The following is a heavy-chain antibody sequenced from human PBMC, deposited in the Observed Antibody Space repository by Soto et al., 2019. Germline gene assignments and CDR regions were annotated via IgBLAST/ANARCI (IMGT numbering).Heavy chain of an antibody. Sequence: QVQLVQSGAEVKKPGASVKGSCKASGYIFNRYVMHWVRQAPGQRPEWMGWIDAGNGKTKYSEKFQGRVTITRETSASTAYMELTTLRSEDTAVYYCARGRGWYDYWGQGTQVIVSS. D-gene: IGHD6-19*01. J-gene: IGHJ4*02. CDR1: GYIFNRYV. CDR3: ARGRGWYDY. V-gene: IGHV1-3*01. CDR2: IDAGNGKT.